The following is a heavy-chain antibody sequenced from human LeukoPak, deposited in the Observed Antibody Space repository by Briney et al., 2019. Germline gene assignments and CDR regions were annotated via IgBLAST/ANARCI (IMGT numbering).Heavy chain of an antibody. CDR2: ISSSSSYI. D-gene: IGHD6-19*01. Sequence: GGSLRLSCAASGFTFSSYSMNWVRQAPGKGLEWASSISSSSSYIYYADSVKGRFTISRDNAKNSLYLQMNSLRAEDTAVYYCARKNGIAVAGGDAFDIWGQGTMVTVSS. CDR1: GFTFSSYS. CDR3: ARKNGIAVAGGDAFDI. J-gene: IGHJ3*02. V-gene: IGHV3-21*01.